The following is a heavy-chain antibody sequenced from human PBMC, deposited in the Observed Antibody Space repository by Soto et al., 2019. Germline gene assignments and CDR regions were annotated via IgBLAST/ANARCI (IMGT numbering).Heavy chain of an antibody. J-gene: IGHJ6*02. Sequence: QVQLVQSGAEVKKPGSSVKVSCKASGGTFSSYAISWVRQAPGQGLEWMGGIIPIFGTANYAQKFQGRVTITADKSTSTAYMELSSLRSEDTAVYSCARSGGSSSPYYYYYYGMDVWGQGTTVTVSS. CDR1: GGTFSSYA. D-gene: IGHD6-6*01. CDR3: ARSGGSSSPYYYYYYGMDV. CDR2: IIPIFGTA. V-gene: IGHV1-69*06.